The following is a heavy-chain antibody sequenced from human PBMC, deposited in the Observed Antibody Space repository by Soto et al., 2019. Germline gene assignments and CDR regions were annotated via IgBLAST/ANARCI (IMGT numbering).Heavy chain of an antibody. CDR3: ARGVAEPDIYPSATGFDP. J-gene: IGHJ5*02. CDR2: VYDSGSS. D-gene: IGHD6-19*01. V-gene: IGHV4-4*07. Sequence: SETLSLTCNVSGGSISSFYWTWIRQPAGGRLEWIGRVYDSGSSNYNPSLKTRITMSLHRSRSQFSLSLYSVTAADTAVYYCARGVAEPDIYPSATGFDPWCLGILLTVSA. CDR1: GGSISSFY.